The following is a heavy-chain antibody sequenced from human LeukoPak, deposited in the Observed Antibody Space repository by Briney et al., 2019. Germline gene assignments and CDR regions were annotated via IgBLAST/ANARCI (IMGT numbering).Heavy chain of an antibody. CDR2: IIWNSGSI. D-gene: IGHD6-19*01. J-gene: IGHJ4*02. CDR3: AKDAGIAVAGTKFDY. Sequence: PGGSLRLSCAASGFTFDDYAMHWVRQAPGKGLEWVSGIIWNSGSIGYADSVKGRFTISRDNAKNSLYLQMNSLRAEDTALYYCAKDAGIAVAGTKFDYWGQGTLVTVSS. CDR1: GFTFDDYA. V-gene: IGHV3-9*01.